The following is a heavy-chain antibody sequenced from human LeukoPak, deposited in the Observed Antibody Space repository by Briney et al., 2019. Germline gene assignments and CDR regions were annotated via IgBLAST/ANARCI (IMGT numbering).Heavy chain of an antibody. D-gene: IGHD3-10*01. CDR2: MNPGSGNT. V-gene: IGHV1-8*01. Sequence: GASVKVSCKASGYTFTSYDINWVRQATGQGLEWMGWMNPGSGNTGYARKFQGRVTMTRNTFISTAYMELSSLRSEDTAVYYCARAVGSYTMFDPWGQGTLVTVSS. CDR3: ARAVGSYTMFDP. J-gene: IGHJ5*02. CDR1: GYTFTSYD.